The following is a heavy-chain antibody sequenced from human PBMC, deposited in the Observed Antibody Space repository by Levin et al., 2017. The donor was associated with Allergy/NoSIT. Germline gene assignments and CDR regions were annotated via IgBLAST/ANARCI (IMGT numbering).Heavy chain of an antibody. V-gene: IGHV3-64*01. Sequence: PGGSLRLSCAASGFTFSNYALHWVRQAPGKGLEFVSAISSDGGVTYYANSVKGRFTISRDNSKNTLYLQMGSLRAEDMGVYYCARDRRFDWYFDLWGRGTLVTVYS. CDR1: GFTFSNYA. D-gene: IGHD3-3*01. CDR3: ARDRRFDWYFDL. J-gene: IGHJ2*01. CDR2: ISSDGGVT.